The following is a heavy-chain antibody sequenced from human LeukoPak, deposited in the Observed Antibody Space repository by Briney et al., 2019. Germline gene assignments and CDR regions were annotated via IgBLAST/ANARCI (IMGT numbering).Heavy chain of an antibody. Sequence: GASVKVSCKASGGTFSSYAISWVRQAPGQGLEWMGRISPTLGIANYAQKFQGRVTITADKSTSTAYMELSSLRSEDTAVYYCARWGIVVVPALGMDVWGQGTTVTVSS. V-gene: IGHV1-69*04. J-gene: IGHJ6*02. D-gene: IGHD2-2*01. CDR3: ARWGIVVVPALGMDV. CDR1: GGTFSSYA. CDR2: ISPTLGIA.